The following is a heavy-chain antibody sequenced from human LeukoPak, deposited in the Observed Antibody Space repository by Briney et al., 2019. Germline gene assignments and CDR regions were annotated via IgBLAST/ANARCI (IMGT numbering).Heavy chain of an antibody. CDR1: GFTFSSYE. CDR3: AKGRTEGGTLALDY. V-gene: IGHV3-23*01. CDR2: ISSSGGNT. D-gene: IGHD6-19*01. Sequence: GGSLRLSCAVSGFTFSSYEMNWVRQAPGKGLEWVSGISSSGGNTYYTDSVRGRLSISRDNSKNTLYLQVNSLRAEDTAVYYCAKGRTEGGTLALDYWGQGTLVTVSS. J-gene: IGHJ4*02.